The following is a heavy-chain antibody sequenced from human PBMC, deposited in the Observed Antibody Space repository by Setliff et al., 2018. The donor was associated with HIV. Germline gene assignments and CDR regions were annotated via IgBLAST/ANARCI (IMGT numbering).Heavy chain of an antibody. D-gene: IGHD3-3*01. Sequence: SETLSLTCTVSGGSISSSSYYWGWIRQPPGKGLEWIGHIYYSGITYYNPSLKSRVTISVDTSKNQFSLKLSSVTAADTAMYYCARRLSGPQGWLLSNWFDPWGQGTLVTVSS. J-gene: IGHJ5*02. CDR3: ARRLSGPQGWLLSNWFDP. V-gene: IGHV4-39*01. CDR2: IYYSGIT. CDR1: GGSISSSSYY.